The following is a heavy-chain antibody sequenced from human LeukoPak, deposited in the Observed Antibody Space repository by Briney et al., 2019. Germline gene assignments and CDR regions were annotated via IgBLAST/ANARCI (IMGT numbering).Heavy chain of an antibody. CDR1: GGSISSYY. J-gene: IGHJ4*02. D-gene: IGHD2-21*02. CDR3: ARASRGVTEDY. V-gene: IGHV4-59*12. CDR2: IYYSGST. Sequence: PSETLSLTCTVSGGSISSYYWSWLRQPPGKGLEWIGYIYYSGSTNYNPSLKSRVTLSVDTSKNQFSLKLSSVTAADTAVYYCARASRGVTEDYWGQGTLVTVSS.